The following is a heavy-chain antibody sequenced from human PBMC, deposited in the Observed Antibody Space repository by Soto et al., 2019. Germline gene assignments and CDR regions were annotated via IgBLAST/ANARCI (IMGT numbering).Heavy chain of an antibody. CDR2: IYYTGIT. CDR3: ATLRGIGVVSPYFDY. CDR1: GASINNYH. D-gene: IGHD3-10*01. Sequence: SETLSLSCTVSGASINNYHWTWIRQPPGKGLEWIAYIYYTGITNFNPSLKSRVAISMDTSKNQFSLKLRSVTAADTAVYFCATLRGIGVVSPYFDYWGQGLMVT. V-gene: IGHV4-59*08. J-gene: IGHJ4*02.